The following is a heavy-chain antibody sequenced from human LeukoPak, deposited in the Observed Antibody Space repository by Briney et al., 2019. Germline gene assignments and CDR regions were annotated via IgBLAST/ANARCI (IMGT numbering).Heavy chain of an antibody. CDR2: INTDGSST. CDR1: GFTFSSYW. Sequence: GGSLRLSCAASGFTFSSYWMHWVRQAPGKGLVWVSRINTDGSSTSYADSVKGRFTISRDNAKNTLYLQMNSLRAEDTAVYYCARDPGYYYGSGSYYHYFDYWGQGTLVTVSS. V-gene: IGHV3-74*01. CDR3: ARDPGYYYGSGSYYHYFDY. J-gene: IGHJ4*02. D-gene: IGHD3-10*01.